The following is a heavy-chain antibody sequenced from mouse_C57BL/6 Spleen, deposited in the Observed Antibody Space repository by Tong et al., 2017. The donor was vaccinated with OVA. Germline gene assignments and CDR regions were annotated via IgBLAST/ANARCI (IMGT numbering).Heavy chain of an antibody. CDR2: IYPGSGST. CDR3: ARDYYYGSSAMDY. J-gene: IGHJ4*01. D-gene: IGHD1-1*01. CDR1: GYTFTSYW. V-gene: IGHV1-55*01. Sequence: VQLQESGPVLVKPGASVKMSCKASGYTFTSYWITWVKQRPGQGLEWIGDIYPGSGSTNYNEKFKSKATLTVDTSSSTAYMQLSSLTSEDSAVYYCARDYYYGSSAMDYWGQGTSVTVSS.